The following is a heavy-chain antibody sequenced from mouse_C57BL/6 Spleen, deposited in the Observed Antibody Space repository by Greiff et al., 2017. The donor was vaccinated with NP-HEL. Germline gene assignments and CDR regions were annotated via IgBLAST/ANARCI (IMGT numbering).Heavy chain of an antibody. Sequence: EVQLQESGPGLVKPSQSLSLTCSVTGYSITSGYYWNWIRQFPGNKLEWMGYISYDGSNNYNPSLKNRISITRDTSKNQFFLKLNSVTTEDTATYYCARTGTYYSNYNYWGQGTTLTVSS. CDR1: GYSITSGYY. CDR3: ARTGTYYSNYNY. D-gene: IGHD2-5*01. V-gene: IGHV3-6*01. CDR2: ISYDGSN. J-gene: IGHJ2*01.